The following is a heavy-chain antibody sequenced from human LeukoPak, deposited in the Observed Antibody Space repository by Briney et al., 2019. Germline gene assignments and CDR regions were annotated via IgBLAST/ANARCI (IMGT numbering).Heavy chain of an antibody. CDR1: GYTFTSYY. CDR2: INPSGGST. Sequence: ASVKVSCKASGYTFTSYYMHWVRQAPGQGLEWMGIINPSGGSTTYAQKFQGRVTMTRDTSISTAYMELSRLRSDDTAVYYCARDQQIYSSTSCYDYWGQGTLVTVSS. D-gene: IGHD2-2*01. CDR3: ARDQQIYSSTSCYDY. J-gene: IGHJ4*02. V-gene: IGHV1-46*01.